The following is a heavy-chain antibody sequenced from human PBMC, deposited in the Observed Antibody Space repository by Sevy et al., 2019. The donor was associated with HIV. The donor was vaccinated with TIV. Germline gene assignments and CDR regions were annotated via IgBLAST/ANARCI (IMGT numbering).Heavy chain of an antibody. D-gene: IGHD2-2*01. CDR1: GYTFTSYG. CDR3: ARGGDIVLVPAAADY. Sequence: ASVKVSCKASGYTFTSYGISWVRQAPGQGLEWMGWISAYNGNTNYAQKLQGRVTMTTDTSTSTAYMELRCLRSDDTAVYYCARGGDIVLVPAAADYWGQGTLVTVSS. J-gene: IGHJ4*02. CDR2: ISAYNGNT. V-gene: IGHV1-18*01.